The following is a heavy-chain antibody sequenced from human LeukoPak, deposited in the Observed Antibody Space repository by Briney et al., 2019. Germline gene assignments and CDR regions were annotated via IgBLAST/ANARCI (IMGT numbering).Heavy chain of an antibody. CDR1: GGTFSSYA. D-gene: IGHD3-10*01. CDR3: ARGERYYGSGTAFDY. CDR2: INPSGGST. J-gene: IGHJ4*02. V-gene: IGHV1-46*01. Sequence: ASVKVSCKASGGTFSSYAISWVRQAPGQGLEWMGIINPSGGSTSYAQKFQGRVTMTRDTSTSTVYVELSSLRSEDTAVYYCARGERYYGSGTAFDYWGQGTLVTVSS.